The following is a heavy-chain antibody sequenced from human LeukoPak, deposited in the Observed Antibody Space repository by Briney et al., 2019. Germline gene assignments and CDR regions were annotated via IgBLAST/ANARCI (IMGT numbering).Heavy chain of an antibody. V-gene: IGHV3-23*01. CDR3: AKGGFTMVRGAYYFDY. D-gene: IGHD3-10*01. Sequence: GGSLRLSCAASGFTFSSYAMSWVREATGKGLEWVSAISGSGGSTYYADSVKGRFTISRDNSKNTLYLQMNSLRAEDTAVYYCAKGGFTMVRGAYYFDYWGQGTLVTVSS. CDR1: GFTFSSYA. CDR2: ISGSGGST. J-gene: IGHJ4*02.